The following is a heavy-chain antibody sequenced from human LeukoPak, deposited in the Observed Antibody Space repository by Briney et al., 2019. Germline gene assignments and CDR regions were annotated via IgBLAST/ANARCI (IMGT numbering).Heavy chain of an antibody. V-gene: IGHV3-11*01. CDR2: ISSSGSTI. Sequence: GGSLRLSCAASGFTFSDYYMSWIRQAPGKGLEWVAYISSSGSTIYYADSVKGRFTISRDNAKNSLYLQMNSLRAEDTAVYYCARDPTRNYVGPVDYWGQGTLVTVSS. J-gene: IGHJ4*02. CDR3: ARDPTRNYVGPVDY. CDR1: GFTFSDYY. D-gene: IGHD1-7*01.